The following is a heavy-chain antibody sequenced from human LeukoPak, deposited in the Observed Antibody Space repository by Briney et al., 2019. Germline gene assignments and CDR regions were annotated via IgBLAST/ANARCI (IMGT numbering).Heavy chain of an antibody. Sequence: SQTLSLTCTVSGGSISSGGYYWSWIRQHPGKGLEWIGYIYYSGSTYYNPSLKSRVTISVDTSKNQFSLKLSSVTAADTAVYYCARLTPDIVVVVKYAFDIWGQGTMVTVSS. CDR2: IYYSGST. V-gene: IGHV4-31*03. CDR1: GGSISSGGYY. J-gene: IGHJ3*02. CDR3: ARLTPDIVVVVKYAFDI. D-gene: IGHD2-15*01.